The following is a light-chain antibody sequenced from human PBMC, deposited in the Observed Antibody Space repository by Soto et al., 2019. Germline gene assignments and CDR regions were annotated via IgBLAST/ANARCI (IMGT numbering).Light chain of an antibody. Sequence: QSVLTQPPSASGPPGQRVTISCSGSSSNIGSNYVYWYQQLPGTAPKLLIYSNNQRPSGVPDRFSGSKSGTSASLAISGLRSEDEADYYCAAWDDSLSGYVVFGGGTQLTVL. CDR3: AAWDDSLSGYVV. CDR2: SNN. V-gene: IGLV1-47*02. J-gene: IGLJ2*01. CDR1: SSNIGSNY.